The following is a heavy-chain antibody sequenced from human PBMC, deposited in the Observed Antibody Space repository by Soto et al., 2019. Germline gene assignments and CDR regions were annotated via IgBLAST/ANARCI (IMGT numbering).Heavy chain of an antibody. Sequence: LRLSCASSGFAFRIYNMKWVRQAPGKGLEWVASISSGSSNIYYADSVKGRFTISRDNAKNSLFLQMDSLRAEDSAVYYCASATVVAATFDFWGQGTLVTVSS. CDR1: GFAFRIYN. CDR2: ISSGSSNI. CDR3: ASATVVAATFDF. D-gene: IGHD2-15*01. V-gene: IGHV3-21*01. J-gene: IGHJ4*02.